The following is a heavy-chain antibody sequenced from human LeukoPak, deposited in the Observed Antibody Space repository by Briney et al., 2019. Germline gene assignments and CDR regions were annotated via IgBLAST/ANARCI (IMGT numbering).Heavy chain of an antibody. J-gene: IGHJ5*02. V-gene: IGHV4-59*11. Sequence: KPSETLSLTCTVSGGSISSHYWNWIRRPPGKGLEWIGYIYYSGSTNYNPSLKSRVTISVDTSKNQFSLKLNSVTAADSAVYYCTRGGTVGSPSNWFDPWGQGTLVTVSS. CDR3: TRGGTVGSPSNWFDP. D-gene: IGHD3-16*01. CDR1: GGSISSHY. CDR2: IYYSGST.